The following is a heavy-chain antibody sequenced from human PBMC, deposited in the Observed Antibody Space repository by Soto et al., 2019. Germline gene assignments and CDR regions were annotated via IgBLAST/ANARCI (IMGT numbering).Heavy chain of an antibody. D-gene: IGHD3-10*01. Sequence: ASVKVSCKASGYTFTGYYMHWVRQAPGQGLEWMGWINPNSGGTNYAQKFQGWVTMTRDTSISTAYMELSRLRSDDTAVYYCARDSITMVRGVEMEHDAFDIWGQGTMVTVSS. V-gene: IGHV1-2*04. CDR2: INPNSGGT. CDR1: GYTFTGYY. CDR3: ARDSITMVRGVEMEHDAFDI. J-gene: IGHJ3*02.